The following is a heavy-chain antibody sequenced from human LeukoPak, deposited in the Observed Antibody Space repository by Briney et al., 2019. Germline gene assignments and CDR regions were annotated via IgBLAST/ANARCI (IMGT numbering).Heavy chain of an antibody. CDR2: IIPIFGTA. Sequence: SVKVSCKASGGTFSSYAISWVRQAPGQGLEWMGGIIPIFGTANYAQKFQGRVTITTDESASTAYMELSSLRSEDTAVYYCARDRYSGYDNFDYWGQGTLVTVSS. J-gene: IGHJ4*02. V-gene: IGHV1-69*05. D-gene: IGHD5-12*01. CDR3: ARDRYSGYDNFDY. CDR1: GGTFSSYA.